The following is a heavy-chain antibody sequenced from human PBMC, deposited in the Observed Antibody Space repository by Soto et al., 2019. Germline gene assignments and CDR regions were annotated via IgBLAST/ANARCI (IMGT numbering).Heavy chain of an antibody. CDR3: ARVAVAGTRVDY. D-gene: IGHD6-19*01. CDR1: GGSISSSNW. Sequence: QVQLQESGPGLVKPSGTLSLTCAVSGGSISSSNWWSWVRQSPGKGLEWIGEIYHSGSTKYNPSLKRRVTISVDKSKNQFSLKLSSVTAADTAVYYCARVAVAGTRVDYWGQGTLVTVSS. J-gene: IGHJ4*02. V-gene: IGHV4-4*02. CDR2: IYHSGST.